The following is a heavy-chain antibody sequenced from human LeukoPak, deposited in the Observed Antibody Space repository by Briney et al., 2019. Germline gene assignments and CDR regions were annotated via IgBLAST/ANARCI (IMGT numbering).Heavy chain of an antibody. Sequence: GASVKVSCKASGGTFSSYAISWVRQAPGQGLEWMGRIIPILGIANYAQKFQGRVTITADKSTSTAYMELSSLRSEDTAVYYCAREQDYDFWSGYNDFDYWGQGTLVTVSS. CDR1: GGTFSSYA. V-gene: IGHV1-69*04. CDR3: AREQDYDFWSGYNDFDY. D-gene: IGHD3-3*01. CDR2: IIPILGIA. J-gene: IGHJ4*02.